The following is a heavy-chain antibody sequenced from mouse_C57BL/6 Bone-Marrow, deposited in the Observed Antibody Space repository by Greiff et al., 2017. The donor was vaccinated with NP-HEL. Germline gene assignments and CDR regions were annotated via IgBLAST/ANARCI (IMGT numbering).Heavy chain of an antibody. V-gene: IGHV2-6*01. CDR3: ALGGTWFAY. Sequence: VKLVESGPGLVAPSQSLSITCTVSGFSLTSYGVDWVRQSPGQGLEWLGVIWGVGSTNYNSALKSRLSISKDNSKRQVFLKMNSLQTDDTAMYYCALGGTWFAYWGQGTLVTVSA. D-gene: IGHD4-1*01. J-gene: IGHJ3*01. CDR2: IWGVGST. CDR1: GFSLTSYG.